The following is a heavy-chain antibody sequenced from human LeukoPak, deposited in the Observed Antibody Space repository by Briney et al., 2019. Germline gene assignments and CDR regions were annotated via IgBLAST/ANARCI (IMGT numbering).Heavy chain of an antibody. D-gene: IGHD5-24*01. J-gene: IGHJ4*02. CDR3: AKGRQVGWRPIDY. CDR2: ISYDGSNK. Sequence: PGGSLRLSCAASGFTFSSYAMHWVRQAPGKGLEWVAVISYDGSNKYYADSVKGRFTISRDNSKNTLYLQMNSLRAEDTAVYYCAKGRQVGWRPIDYWGQGTLVTVSS. V-gene: IGHV3-30*04. CDR1: GFTFSSYA.